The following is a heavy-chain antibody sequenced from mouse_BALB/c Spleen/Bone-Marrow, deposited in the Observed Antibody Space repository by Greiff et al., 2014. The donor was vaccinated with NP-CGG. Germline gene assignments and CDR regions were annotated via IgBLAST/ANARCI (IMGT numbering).Heavy chain of an antibody. Sequence: EVKLMESGAELVKPGASVKLSCTASGFNIKDTYMHWVKQRPEQGLEWIGRIDPANGNTKYDPKFQGKATITADTSSNTAYLQLSSLTSEDTAVYYCASYKYAWYSDVCAAAPPVAVPT. CDR3: ASYKYAWYSDV. CDR1: GFNIKDTY. D-gene: IGHD2-14*01. CDR2: IDPANGNT. V-gene: IGHV14-3*02. J-gene: IGHJ1*01.